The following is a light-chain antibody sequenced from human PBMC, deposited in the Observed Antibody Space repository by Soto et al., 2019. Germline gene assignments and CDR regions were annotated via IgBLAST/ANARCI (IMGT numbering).Light chain of an antibody. Sequence: EIVMTQSPATLSVSPGERATLSCRASQSVSSNLAWYQQKPGQAPRLLIYGASTRATGIPARFSGSGSGTEFTLTISSLKSEDFAVYYCQQYNNWPLTLGGGTKVHIK. CDR1: QSVSSN. CDR3: QQYNNWPLT. J-gene: IGKJ4*01. CDR2: GAS. V-gene: IGKV3-15*01.